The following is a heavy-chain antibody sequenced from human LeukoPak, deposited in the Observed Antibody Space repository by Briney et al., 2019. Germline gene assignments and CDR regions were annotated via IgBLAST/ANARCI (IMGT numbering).Heavy chain of an antibody. J-gene: IGHJ4*02. CDR2: ISSSGSSI. Sequence: GGSLRLSCAASGFPFSDYYMTWIRQAPGKGLEGVSYISSSGSSIYYADSVKGRFTISRDNAKKSLYMKMNSLRAEDTAVYYCARDCRDGYNCGDYWGQGSLVTVSS. V-gene: IGHV3-11*01. CDR1: GFPFSDYY. D-gene: IGHD5-24*01. CDR3: ARDCRDGYNCGDY.